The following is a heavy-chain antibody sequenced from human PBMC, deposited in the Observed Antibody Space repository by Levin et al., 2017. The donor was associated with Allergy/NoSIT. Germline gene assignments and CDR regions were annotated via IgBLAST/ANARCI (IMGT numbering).Heavy chain of an antibody. D-gene: IGHD5-12*01. V-gene: IGHV3-21*01. Sequence: GGSLRLSCAASGFTFSSYSMNWVRQAPGKGLEWVSSISSSSSYIYYADSVKGRFTISRDNAKNSLYLQMNSLRAEDTAVYYCARGSGIIVATTFLVFDYWGQGTLVTVSS. CDR3: ARGSGIIVATTFLVFDY. CDR1: GFTFSSYS. CDR2: ISSSSSYI. J-gene: IGHJ4*02.